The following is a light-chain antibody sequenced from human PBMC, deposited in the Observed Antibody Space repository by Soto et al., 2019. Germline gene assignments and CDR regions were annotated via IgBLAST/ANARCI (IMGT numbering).Light chain of an antibody. CDR3: HQYGSSPRT. Sequence: EIVLTQSPGTLSLSPGDRATLSCMASQSVSSNFLAWYQQKPGQAPRLLIYGASIRATGIPDRFSGSGSGTDFTLTIGRLEPEDFAMYFCHQYGSSPRTFGQGTKVEIK. V-gene: IGKV3-20*01. J-gene: IGKJ1*01. CDR1: QSVSSNF. CDR2: GAS.